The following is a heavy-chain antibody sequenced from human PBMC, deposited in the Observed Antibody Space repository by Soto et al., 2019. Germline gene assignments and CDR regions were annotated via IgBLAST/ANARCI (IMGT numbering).Heavy chain of an antibody. J-gene: IGHJ2*01. D-gene: IGHD3-10*01. V-gene: IGHV3-53*02. Sequence: EVQLVETGGGLIQPGGSLRLSCAASGFTVSSNYMSWVRQAPGKGLEWVSVIYSGGSTYYADSVKGRFTSSRDNSKNTRYLQMNGLRAEDTAVYCCARDETVRGYDWYCELWGRGTLVTVSS. CDR3: ARDETVRGYDWYCEL. CDR1: GFTVSSNY. CDR2: IYSGGST.